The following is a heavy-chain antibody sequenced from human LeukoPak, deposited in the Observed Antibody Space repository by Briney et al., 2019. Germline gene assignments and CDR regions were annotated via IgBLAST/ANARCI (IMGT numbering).Heavy chain of an antibody. D-gene: IGHD3-22*01. CDR2: IIPIFGTT. CDR3: ARARSPSSGYLLKDHNWFDP. Sequence: SVKVSCKASGGTFSSYAINWVRQAPGQGLEWMGGIIPIFGTTNYAQKFQGRVTITTDESTSTAYMELSSLRSEDTAVYYCARARSPSSGYLLKDHNWFDPWGQGTPVTVSS. V-gene: IGHV1-69*05. CDR1: GGTFSSYA. J-gene: IGHJ5*02.